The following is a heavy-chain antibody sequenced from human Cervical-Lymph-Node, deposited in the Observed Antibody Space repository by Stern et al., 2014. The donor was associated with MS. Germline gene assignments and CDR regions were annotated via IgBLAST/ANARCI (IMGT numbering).Heavy chain of an antibody. Sequence: EVQLVESGGALVKPGWSLRLSCAASGFTFSKAGMTWVRQAPGSGLEWVGRIKTKTDGGTTDYAGPVKGRFTISREDSKNTLYLQMNSLKSEDTAVYYCTTASGTFWGQGTLVTVSS. D-gene: IGHD6-25*01. CDR3: TTASGTF. CDR2: IKTKTDGGTT. J-gene: IGHJ4*02. V-gene: IGHV3-15*02. CDR1: GFTFSKAG.